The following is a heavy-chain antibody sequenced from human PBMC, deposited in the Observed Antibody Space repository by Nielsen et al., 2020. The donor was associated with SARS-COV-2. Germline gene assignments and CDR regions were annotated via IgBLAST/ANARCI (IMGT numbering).Heavy chain of an antibody. V-gene: IGHV1-2*06. CDR2: INPYSGGT. CDR3: ARDPNKHYDFWRGMPYYDY. CDR1: GYTFTDYY. Sequence: ASVKVSCKASGYTFTDYYIHWVRQAPGQGLEWMGRINPYSGGTNYAQKFQGRVTMTRDTATSTVYMELSSLRSDDTAVYYCARDPNKHYDFWRGMPYYDYWGQGTLVTVSS. J-gene: IGHJ4*02. D-gene: IGHD3-3*01.